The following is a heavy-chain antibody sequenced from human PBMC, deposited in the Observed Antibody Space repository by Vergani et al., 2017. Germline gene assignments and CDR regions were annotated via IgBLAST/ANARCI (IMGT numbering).Heavy chain of an antibody. CDR3: TKGSVYYHDSAGHGYDPYTGFDL. CDR1: GITFWKFG. Sequence: EVDLVGSGGGLAQPGGSLGLPWEASGITFWKFGMHWVGPGPGKGLEWVSGISWNSGAVDYADSVRGRFTISRDNAKNSLFLEMNSLRFEDTAVYFCTKGSVYYHDSAGHGYDPYTGFDLWGQGTLVTVSS. J-gene: IGHJ3*01. V-gene: IGHV3-9*01. D-gene: IGHD5-12*01. CDR2: ISWNSGAV.